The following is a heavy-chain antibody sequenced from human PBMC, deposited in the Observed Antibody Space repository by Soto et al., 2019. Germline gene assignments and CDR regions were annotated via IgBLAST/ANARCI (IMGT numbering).Heavy chain of an antibody. Sequence: ASVKVSCKASGGTFSSYAISWVRQAPGQGLEWMGGIIPIFGTANYAQKFQGRVTITADESTSTAYMELSSLRSEDTAVYYCATRIVGATSFDYWGRGTLVTVSS. D-gene: IGHD1-26*01. CDR3: ATRIVGATSFDY. V-gene: IGHV1-69*13. CDR1: GGTFSSYA. CDR2: IIPIFGTA. J-gene: IGHJ4*02.